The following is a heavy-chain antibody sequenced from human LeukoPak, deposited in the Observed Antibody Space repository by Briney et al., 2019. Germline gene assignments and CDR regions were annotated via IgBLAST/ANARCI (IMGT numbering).Heavy chain of an antibody. J-gene: IGHJ3*01. CDR2: INHSGST. Sequence: GSLRLSCAASGFTFSSYEMNWVRQAPGKGLEWVGEINHSGSTDCIPSLKSRVTISVDTSKNQFSLKLSSVTAADTAVYYCAKSRTYYDSSKGAFDVWGQGTTVTVSS. CDR3: AKSRTYYDSSKGAFDV. CDR1: GFTFSSYE. D-gene: IGHD3-22*01. V-gene: IGHV4-34*08.